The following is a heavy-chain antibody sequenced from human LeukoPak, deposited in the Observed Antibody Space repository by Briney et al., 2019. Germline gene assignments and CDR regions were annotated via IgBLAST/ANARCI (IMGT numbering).Heavy chain of an antibody. J-gene: IGHJ4*02. V-gene: IGHV3-7*01. CDR2: IKEDGSEK. CDR1: RITFSTYW. Sequence: GGSLRLSCVASRITFSTYWMSWVRQAPGKGLEWVASIKEDGSEKTYMDSAKGRFTISRDNAKKSLYLQMDSLRAEDTAVYYCARQADIVEVPFDFWGQGTLVTVSS. CDR3: ARQADIVEVPFDF. D-gene: IGHD2-21*01.